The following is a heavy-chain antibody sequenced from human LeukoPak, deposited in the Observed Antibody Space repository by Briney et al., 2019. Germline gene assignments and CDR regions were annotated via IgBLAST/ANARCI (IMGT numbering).Heavy chain of an antibody. V-gene: IGHV3-7*01. CDR2: IKTDGGET. D-gene: IGHD4-23*01. CDR1: RFTFSNYW. Sequence: GGSLRLSCVASRFTFSNYWMTWVRQAPGKGLERVANIKTDGGETYYIESVKGRFTISRDSARNSLYLQMNSLRPEDTAVYYCARGAHKRDDYGGFFDYWGQGTLVTVSS. J-gene: IGHJ4*02. CDR3: ARGAHKRDDYGGFFDY.